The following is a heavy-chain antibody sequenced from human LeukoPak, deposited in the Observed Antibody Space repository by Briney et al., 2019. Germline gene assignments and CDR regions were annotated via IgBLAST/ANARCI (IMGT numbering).Heavy chain of an antibody. Sequence: PGGSLRLSCAASGFTFRSYEMNWVRQAPGKGLEWVSYISSGGSTVYYADSVKGRFTISRDNAKNSLYLQMNSLRAEDTAVYYCARVIIVGATGIWGQGTMVTVSS. J-gene: IGHJ3*02. CDR3: ARVIIVGATGI. V-gene: IGHV3-48*03. CDR2: ISSGGSTV. D-gene: IGHD1-26*01. CDR1: GFTFRSYE.